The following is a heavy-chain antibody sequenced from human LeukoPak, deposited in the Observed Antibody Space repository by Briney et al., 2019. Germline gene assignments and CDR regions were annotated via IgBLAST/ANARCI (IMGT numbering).Heavy chain of an antibody. D-gene: IGHD5-18*01. CDR2: IYYSGST. CDR3: ARDRGYSYGPFDY. V-gene: IGHV4-61*01. J-gene: IGHJ4*02. CDR1: GGSVSIGSYY. Sequence: SETLSLTCTVSGGSVSIGSYYWSWIRQPPGKGLEWIGYIYYSGSTNYNPSLKSRVTISVDTSKNQFSLKLSSVTAADTAVYYCARDRGYSYGPFDYWGQGTLVTVSS.